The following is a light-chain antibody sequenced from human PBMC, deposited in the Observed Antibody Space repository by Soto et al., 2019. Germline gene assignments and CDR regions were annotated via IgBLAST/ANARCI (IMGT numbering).Light chain of an antibody. CDR2: KAS. J-gene: IGKJ2*01. CDR1: QSISSW. CDR3: QQYNSYLYT. Sequence: DIQMTQSPSTLSASVGDRVTITCRASQSISSWLAWYPQKQGKAHKLLIYKASSLESGVPSRFSGSGSGTELTITISSLQPDDFETYYCQQYNSYLYTFGQGTKVDIK. V-gene: IGKV1-5*03.